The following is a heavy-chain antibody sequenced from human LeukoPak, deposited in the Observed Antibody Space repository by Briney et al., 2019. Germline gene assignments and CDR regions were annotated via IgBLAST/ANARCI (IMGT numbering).Heavy chain of an antibody. D-gene: IGHD6-13*01. Sequence: PSETLSLTCTVSGGSISSYYWSWIRQPPGKGLEWIGYIYTSGSTNYNPSLKSRVTISVDTSKNQFSLKLSPVTAADTAVYYCARVRSSRFYYFDYWGQGTLVTVSS. J-gene: IGHJ4*02. CDR2: IYTSGST. V-gene: IGHV4-4*09. CDR3: ARVRSSRFYYFDY. CDR1: GGSISSYY.